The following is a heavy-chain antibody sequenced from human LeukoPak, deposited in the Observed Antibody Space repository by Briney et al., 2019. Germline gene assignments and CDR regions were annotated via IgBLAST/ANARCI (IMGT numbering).Heavy chain of an antibody. V-gene: IGHV3-23*01. Sequence: QSGGSLRLTCAASRFTFSSYDMSWVRQAPGKGLEWVSTIRKSNETTDYADSVKGRFTISRDNSKNTLYLEMNRLRAEDTAVYYCAKTFLTRTYCGGDCAFDSWGQGTLVTVSS. D-gene: IGHD2-21*02. CDR3: AKTFLTRTYCGGDCAFDS. CDR1: RFTFSSYD. CDR2: IRKSNETT. J-gene: IGHJ4*02.